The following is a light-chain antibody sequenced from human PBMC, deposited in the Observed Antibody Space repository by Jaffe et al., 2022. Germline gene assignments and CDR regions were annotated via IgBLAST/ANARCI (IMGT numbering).Light chain of an antibody. CDR3: QKYNSVPWT. J-gene: IGKJ1*01. V-gene: IGKV1-27*01. Sequence: DIQMTQSPSSLSASVGDRVTITCRASQGISNYLAWYQQKPGKVPKVLIFAASTLQSGVPSRFSGSGSGTEFTLTINSLQPEDVATYYCQKYNSVPWTFGQGTKVEIK. CDR1: QGISNY. CDR2: AAS.